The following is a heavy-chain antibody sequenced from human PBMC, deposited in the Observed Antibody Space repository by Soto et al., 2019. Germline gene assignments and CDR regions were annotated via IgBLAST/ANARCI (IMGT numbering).Heavy chain of an antibody. D-gene: IGHD2-15*01. Sequence: PGGSLRLSCAASGFTFSNAWMSWVRQAPGKGLEWIGRIKSKTDGGTTDYAAPVKGRFTNSRDDSKNMLYLQMNSLTTEDTAVYYCTSQRYCSGGSCYQGGWFDPWGQGTLVTVSS. J-gene: IGHJ5*02. CDR2: IKSKTDGGTT. CDR1: GFTFSNAW. CDR3: TSQRYCSGGSCYQGGWFDP. V-gene: IGHV3-15*01.